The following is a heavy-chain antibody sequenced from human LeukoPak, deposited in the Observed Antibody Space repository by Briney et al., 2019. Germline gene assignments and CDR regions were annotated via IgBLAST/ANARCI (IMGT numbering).Heavy chain of an antibody. D-gene: IGHD3-9*01. V-gene: IGHV4-34*01. CDR3: ARVEGIRYFDWSKPTQYYYGMDV. CDR2: INHSGST. CDR1: GGSFSGYY. Sequence: SETLSLTCAVYGGSFSGYYWSWIRQPPGKGLEWIGEINHSGSTNYNPSLKSRVTISVDTSKSQFSLKLSSVTAADTAVYYCARVEGIRYFDWSKPTQYYYGMDVWGKGTTVTVSS. J-gene: IGHJ6*04.